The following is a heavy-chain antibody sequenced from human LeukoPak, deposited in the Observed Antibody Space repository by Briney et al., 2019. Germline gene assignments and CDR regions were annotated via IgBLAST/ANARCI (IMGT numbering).Heavy chain of an antibody. CDR2: FKSGDTT. CDR3: ARQRAWFGEWAFDN. J-gene: IGHJ4*02. CDR1: DDSISSRTFY. V-gene: IGHV4-39*01. Sequence: PSETLSLTCTVSDDSISSRTFYWGWIRQPPGRGLEWIGSFKSGDTTYYMSSLKSRVTLFVDTSRKQFSLELTSVTAADTAVYYRARQRAWFGEWAFDNWGQGTLVTVSS. D-gene: IGHD3-10*01.